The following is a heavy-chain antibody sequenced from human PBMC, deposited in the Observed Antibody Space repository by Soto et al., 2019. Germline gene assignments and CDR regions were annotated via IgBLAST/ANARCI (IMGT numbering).Heavy chain of an antibody. J-gene: IGHJ6*02. Sequence: QVQLVQSGAEVKKPGSSVKVSCKASGGTFSSYAISWVRQAPGQGLEWMGGIIPIFGTANYAQKFQGRVTITADESTRTAYMELRSLRSEDTAVYYCARDRIAVAGMVYYYYGMDVWGQGTTVTVSS. D-gene: IGHD6-19*01. CDR2: IIPIFGTA. CDR1: GGTFSSYA. CDR3: ARDRIAVAGMVYYYYGMDV. V-gene: IGHV1-69*12.